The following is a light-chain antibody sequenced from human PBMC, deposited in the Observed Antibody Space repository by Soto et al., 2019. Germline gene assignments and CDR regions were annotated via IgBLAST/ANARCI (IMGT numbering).Light chain of an antibody. CDR3: QQNGRPPGGNT. CDR2: GAS. V-gene: IGKV3-20*01. J-gene: IGKJ2*01. CDR1: QSVSSSY. Sequence: EIVLTQSPGTLSLSPGERATLSCRASQSVSSSYLAWYQQKPGQAPRLLIYGASSRATGIPDRFSGSGSGPDSTLTTSRLEPEDFVGYCGQQNGRPPGGNTFGQETKLETK.